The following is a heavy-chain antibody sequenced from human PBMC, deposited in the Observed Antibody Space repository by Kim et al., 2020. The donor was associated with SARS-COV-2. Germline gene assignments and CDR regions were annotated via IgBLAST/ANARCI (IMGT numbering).Heavy chain of an antibody. Sequence: TANYAQRVQDRVTITADKSTSTAYMELSSLRSEDTAVYYCARRHQNWFDPWGQGTLVTVSS. V-gene: IGHV1-69*06. CDR2: TA. CDR3: ARRHQNWFDP. J-gene: IGHJ5*02.